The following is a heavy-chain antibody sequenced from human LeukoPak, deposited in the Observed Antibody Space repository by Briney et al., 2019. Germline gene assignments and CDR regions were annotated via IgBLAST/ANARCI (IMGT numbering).Heavy chain of an antibody. V-gene: IGHV3-53*01. CDR2: IYSGGTT. Sequence: QPGGSLRLSCAASGFTVSSNYMTWVRQAPGKGPEWVSIIYSGGTTYYADSVKGRFTISRDSSKNTLYLQMSSLRAEDTAVYYCARGGYYYYYYYMDVWGKGTTVTVSS. CDR1: GFTVSSNY. CDR3: ARGGYYYYYYYMDV. J-gene: IGHJ6*03. D-gene: IGHD6-25*01.